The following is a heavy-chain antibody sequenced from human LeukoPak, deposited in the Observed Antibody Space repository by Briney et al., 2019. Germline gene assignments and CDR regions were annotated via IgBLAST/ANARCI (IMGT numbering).Heavy chain of an antibody. CDR1: GYIFTSYY. D-gene: IGHD6-13*01. V-gene: IGHV1-2*06. CDR2: INPNNGDA. Sequence: ASVKVSCKTSGYIFTSYYIHWVRQAHGQGLEWMGRINPNNGDATYAQKFQGRVTMTRDTSITTAYMDLSRLRSDDTAVYYCARDGPDRAGFDYWGQGTLVTASS. CDR3: ARDGPDRAGFDY. J-gene: IGHJ4*02.